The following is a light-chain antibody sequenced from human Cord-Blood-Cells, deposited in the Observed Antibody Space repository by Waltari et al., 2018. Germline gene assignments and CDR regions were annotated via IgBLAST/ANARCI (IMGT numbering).Light chain of an antibody. V-gene: IGKV3-20*01. J-gene: IGKJ1*01. CDR1: QSVSSSY. Sequence: DIVLTQSPATLSLSQGERATLSCRASQSVSSSYLAWYQQKPGQAPRLLIYGASSRATGIPDRFSGSGSGTDFTLTISRLEPEDFAVYYCQQYGSSPKTFGQGTKVEIK. CDR2: GAS. CDR3: QQYGSSPKT.